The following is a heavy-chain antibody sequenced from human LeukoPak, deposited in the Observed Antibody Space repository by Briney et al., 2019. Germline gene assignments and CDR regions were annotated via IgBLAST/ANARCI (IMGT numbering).Heavy chain of an antibody. V-gene: IGHV4-59*08. CDR2: IYYTGST. Sequence: PSETLSLTCNVSGGSISTYYWSWVRQPPGKGLEWIGYIYYTGSTNYNPPLRSRVTISVDTSKTQFSLKLSSVTAADTAVYYCARPRLGYSYGPFDYWGQGTLVTASA. D-gene: IGHD5-18*01. J-gene: IGHJ4*02. CDR3: ARPRLGYSYGPFDY. CDR1: GGSISTYY.